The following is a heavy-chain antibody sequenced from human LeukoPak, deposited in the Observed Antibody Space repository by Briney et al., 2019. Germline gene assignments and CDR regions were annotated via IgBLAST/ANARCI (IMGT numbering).Heavy chain of an antibody. CDR3: ARSPYNGYDFFDY. CDR2: ISSSSSYI. J-gene: IGHJ4*02. D-gene: IGHD5-12*01. CDR1: GFTFSSYS. V-gene: IGHV3-21*01. Sequence: GGSLRLSCAASGFTFSSYSMNWVRQAPGKGLEWVSSISSSSSYIYYADSVKGRFTISRDNAKNSLYLQMNSLRAEDTAVYYCARSPYNGYDFFDYWGQGTLVTVSS.